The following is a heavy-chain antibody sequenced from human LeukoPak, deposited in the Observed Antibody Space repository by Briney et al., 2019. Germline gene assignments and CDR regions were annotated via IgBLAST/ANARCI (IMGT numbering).Heavy chain of an antibody. J-gene: IGHJ5*02. CDR1: GYIFSTNW. D-gene: IGHD3-10*01. CDR2: IYPSDSDT. Sequence: GESLKISCKGSGYIFSTNWIGWVRQMPGKGLEWMGIIYPSDSDTRYNPSFQGQVIISADKSISTAYLQWSSLKASDTAMYYCARQVDGDWFDPWGQGTLVTVSS. V-gene: IGHV5-51*01. CDR3: ARQVDGDWFDP.